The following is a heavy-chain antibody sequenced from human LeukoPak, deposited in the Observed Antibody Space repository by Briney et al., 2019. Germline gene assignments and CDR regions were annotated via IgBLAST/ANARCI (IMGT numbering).Heavy chain of an antibody. CDR1: GGSISSGNW. J-gene: IGHJ4*02. Sequence: SETLSLTCAVSGGSISSGNWWSWVRQPPGKGLEWIGEIYHSGSTNYNPSLKSRVTISVDTSKNQFSLKLSSVTAADTAVYYCARQSPGDNIVVVPAAIPHFDYWGQGTLVTVSS. CDR3: ARQSPGDNIVVVPAAIPHFDY. D-gene: IGHD2-2*02. V-gene: IGHV4-4*02. CDR2: IYHSGST.